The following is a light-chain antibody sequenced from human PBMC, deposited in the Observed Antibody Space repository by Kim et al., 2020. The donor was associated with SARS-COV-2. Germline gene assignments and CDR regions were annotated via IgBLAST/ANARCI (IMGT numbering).Light chain of an antibody. J-gene: IGLJ2*01. V-gene: IGLV3-1*01. CDR2: EDT. Sequence: SYELTQPPSVSVSPGQTASISCSGDKLGDKYACWYQQRPGQSPVLVIYEDTRRPSGIPERFSASTSGNTATLTISGTQAMYEADYYCQAWDSTTVIFGGGTQLTVL. CDR3: QAWDSTTVI. CDR1: KLGDKY.